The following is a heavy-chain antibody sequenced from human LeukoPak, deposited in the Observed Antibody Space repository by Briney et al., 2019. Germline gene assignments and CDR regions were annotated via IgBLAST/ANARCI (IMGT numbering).Heavy chain of an antibody. CDR2: IKEDGSEK. CDR3: ARDRSPNWAYWYFDL. CDR1: GFSFSNYW. D-gene: IGHD7-27*01. V-gene: IGHV3-7*04. J-gene: IGHJ2*01. Sequence: GGSLRLSCAASGFSFSNYWMSWVRQAPGKRLEWVANIKEDGSEKYYVDSVKGRFTISRDNAKNSLYLQMNSLRVEDTAVYYCARDRSPNWAYWYFDLWGRGTLVTVSS.